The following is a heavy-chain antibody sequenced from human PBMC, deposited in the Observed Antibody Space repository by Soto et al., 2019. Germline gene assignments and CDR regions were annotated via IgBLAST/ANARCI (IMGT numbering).Heavy chain of an antibody. CDR3: ARGAGGGLLWFGESKPNYYYGMDV. Sequence: PSETLSLTCTVSGGSISSSSYYWGWIRQPPGKGLEWIGSIYYSGSTYYNPSLKSRVTISVDTSKNQFSLKLSSVTAADTAVYYCARGAGGGLLWFGESKPNYYYGMDVWGQGTTVTGLL. V-gene: IGHV4-39*01. J-gene: IGHJ6*02. CDR1: GGSISSSSYY. CDR2: IYYSGST. D-gene: IGHD3-10*01.